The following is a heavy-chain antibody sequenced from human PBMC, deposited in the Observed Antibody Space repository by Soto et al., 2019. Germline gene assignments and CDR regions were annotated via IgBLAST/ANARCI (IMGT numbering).Heavy chain of an antibody. CDR3: ARVRRYCSSTSCYGLVWFDP. V-gene: IGHV4-34*01. CDR2: INHSGST. Sequence: SETLSLTRAVYGWSFSGYYWSWIRQPPGKGLEWIGEINHSGSTNYNPSLKSRVTISVDTSKNQFSLKLSSVTAADTAVYYCARVRRYCSSTSCYGLVWFDPWGQGTLVTVSS. CDR1: GWSFSGYY. D-gene: IGHD2-2*01. J-gene: IGHJ5*02.